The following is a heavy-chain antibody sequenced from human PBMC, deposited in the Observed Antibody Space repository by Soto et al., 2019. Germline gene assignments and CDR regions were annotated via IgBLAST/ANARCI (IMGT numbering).Heavy chain of an antibody. CDR1: GFTFSSYA. D-gene: IGHD2-15*01. J-gene: IGHJ6*02. CDR3: VRDGTGYCSGGSCPYGMDV. CDR2: ISYDGSNK. Sequence: GGSLRLSCAASGFTFSSYAMHWVRQAPGKGLEWVAVISYDGSNKYYADSVKGRFTISRDNSKNTLYLQMNSLRAEDTAVYYCVRDGTGYCSGGSCPYGMDVWGQGTTVTVSS. V-gene: IGHV3-30-3*01.